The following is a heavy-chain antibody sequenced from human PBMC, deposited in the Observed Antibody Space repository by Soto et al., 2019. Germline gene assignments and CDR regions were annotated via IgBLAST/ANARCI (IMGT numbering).Heavy chain of an antibody. V-gene: IGHV1-18*01. D-gene: IGHD3-22*01. J-gene: IGHJ4*02. CDR1: GYTFTSYG. Sequence: GASVKVSCKASGYTFTSYGISWVRQAPGQGLEWMGWFSAYNGNTNYAQKLQGRVTMTTDTSTSTAYMELRSLRSDDTAVYYCARENDGRPDFSGFSDYWGQGTLVTVSS. CDR3: ARENDGRPDFSGFSDY. CDR2: FSAYNGNT.